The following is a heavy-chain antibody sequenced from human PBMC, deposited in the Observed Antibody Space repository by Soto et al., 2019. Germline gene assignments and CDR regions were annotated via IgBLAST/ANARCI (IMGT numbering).Heavy chain of an antibody. CDR3: AGLDGYPDDPFDL. V-gene: IGHV5-51*01. Sequence: PGESLKISCKGSGYSFTSYWIGWVRQMPGKGLEWMGIIYPGDSDTRYSPSFQGQVTISVDTSTSTAYLQWRRLKASDTAMYYCAGLDGYPDDPFDLWGQGTLVTVSS. CDR1: GYSFTSYW. D-gene: IGHD5-12*01. CDR2: IYPGDSDT. J-gene: IGHJ4*02.